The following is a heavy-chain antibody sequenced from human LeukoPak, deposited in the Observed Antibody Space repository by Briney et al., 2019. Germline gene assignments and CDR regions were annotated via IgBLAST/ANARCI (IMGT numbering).Heavy chain of an antibody. D-gene: IGHD2-8*01. Sequence: PGWSLRLSCAASGFTVSSNYMSWVRQAPAKGLAWVAGLYSGRGTYYADPVKGRFYISRDNSKTTLYLQMNSLRAEDTAVYYCARDWVQYDLPRYSDCWGPRALVTVS. CDR2: LYSGRGT. CDR3: ARDWVQYDLPRYSDC. V-gene: IGHV3-66*01. CDR1: GFTVSSNY. J-gene: IGHJ4*02.